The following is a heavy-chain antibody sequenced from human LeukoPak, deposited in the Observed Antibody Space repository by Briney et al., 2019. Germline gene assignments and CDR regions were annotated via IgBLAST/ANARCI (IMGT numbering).Heavy chain of an antibody. CDR1: GGSISSYY. J-gene: IGHJ4*02. D-gene: IGHD6-19*01. V-gene: IGHV4-59*08. CDR3: AGRGIAGADYPY. CDR2: IYYSGST. Sequence: SETLSLTCTLSGGSISSYYWIWIRQPPGKGLEWIGYIYYSGSTNYNPSLKSRVTISVDTSKNQLSLKLSSVTAADTAVYYCAGRGIAGADYPYWGQGTLVTVSS.